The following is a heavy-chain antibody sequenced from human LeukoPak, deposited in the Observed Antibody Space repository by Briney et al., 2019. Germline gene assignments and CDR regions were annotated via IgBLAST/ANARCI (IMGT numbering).Heavy chain of an antibody. CDR2: IIPIFGTA. CDR3: ARVGPLGGSYHYYYYMDV. D-gene: IGHD2-15*01. CDR1: GGTFSSYA. Sequence: ASVKVSCKASGGTFSSYAISWVRQTPGQGLEWMGGIIPIFGTANYAQKFQGRVTITADESTSTAYMELSSLRSEDTAVYYCARVGPLGGSYHYYYYMDVWGKGTTVTVSS. V-gene: IGHV1-69*01. J-gene: IGHJ6*03.